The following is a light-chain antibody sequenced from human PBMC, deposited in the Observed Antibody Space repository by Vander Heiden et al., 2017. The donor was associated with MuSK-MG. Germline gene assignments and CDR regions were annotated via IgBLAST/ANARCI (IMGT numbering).Light chain of an antibody. CDR2: EVS. Sequence: DILMTQTPLSLSVTPGQPASISCNSSQSLLHNDGKTSLYWFLQRPGQSPKLLIYEVSNRFSGVPDRFTGSGSGTDFTLKISRVETEDVGVYYCVRGRQSLGFSFGPGTKVDIK. CDR1: QSLLHNDGKTS. V-gene: IGKV2D-29*02. CDR3: VRGRQSLGFS. J-gene: IGKJ3*01.